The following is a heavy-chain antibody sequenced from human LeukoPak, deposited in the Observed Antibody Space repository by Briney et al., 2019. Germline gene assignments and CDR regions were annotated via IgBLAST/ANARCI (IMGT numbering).Heavy chain of an antibody. D-gene: IGHD2-21*01. CDR3: ARGESPIPLMFDP. V-gene: IGHV1-8*01. CDR2: MNPNSGNT. J-gene: IGHJ5*02. CDR1: GYTFTSYD. Sequence: ASVKVSCKASGYTFTSYDINWVRRATGQGLEWMGWMNPNSGNTGYAQKFQGRVTMTGNTSISTAYMELSSLRSEDTAVYYCARGESPIPLMFDPWGQGTLVTVSS.